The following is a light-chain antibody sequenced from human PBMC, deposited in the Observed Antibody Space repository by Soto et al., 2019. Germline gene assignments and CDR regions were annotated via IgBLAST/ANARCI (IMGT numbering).Light chain of an antibody. CDR2: DVS. CDR3: FSYRSSSPRYV. CDR1: SSDVGGYNY. J-gene: IGLJ1*01. V-gene: IGLV2-14*03. Sequence: QSALTQPASVSGSPGQSITISCTGTSSDVGGYNYVSWYQQHPGKAPKFIIYDVSNRPSGVSNRFSGSKSGNTASLTISGLQAEDEAFFYCFSYRSSSPRYVFGTGTKVTVL.